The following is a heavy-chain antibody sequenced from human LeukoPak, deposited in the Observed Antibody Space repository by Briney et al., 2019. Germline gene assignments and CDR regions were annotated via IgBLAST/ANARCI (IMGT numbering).Heavy chain of an antibody. CDR2: IKQDGSEK. V-gene: IGHV3-7*01. Sequence: SGGSLRLSCAASGFTFSSYWMSWVRQAPGKGLEWVANIKQDGSEKYYVDSVKGRFTISSDNAKNSLYLQMNSLRAEDTAVYYCAKDLGYCSGGSCQGGYWGQGTLVTVSS. CDR1: GFTFSSYW. D-gene: IGHD2-15*01. J-gene: IGHJ4*02. CDR3: AKDLGYCSGGSCQGGY.